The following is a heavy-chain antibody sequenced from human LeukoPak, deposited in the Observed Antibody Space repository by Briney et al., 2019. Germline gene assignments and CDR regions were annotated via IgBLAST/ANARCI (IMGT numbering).Heavy chain of an antibody. CDR2: IRSKAYGGTT. J-gene: IGHJ4*02. CDR1: GFTFGDYG. CDR3: TRGKEPKTWIQLWLQVPPVPDY. Sequence: PGGSLRLSCTASGFTFGDYGMSWVRQAPGKGLEWVGFIRSKAYGGTTEYAASVKGRFTISRDDSKSIAYLQMNSLKTEDTAVYYCTRGKEPKTWIQLWLQVPPVPDYWGQGTLVTVSS. D-gene: IGHD5-18*01. V-gene: IGHV3-49*04.